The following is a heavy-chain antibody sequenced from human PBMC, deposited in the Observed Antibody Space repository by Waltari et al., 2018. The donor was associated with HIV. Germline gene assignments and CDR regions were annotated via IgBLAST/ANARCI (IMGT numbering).Heavy chain of an antibody. J-gene: IGHJ4*02. D-gene: IGHD3-10*01. Sequence: QVTLKESGPVLVKPTETLTLTCTVSGFSLSNDRMGVSWIRQPPGKALEWLAHIFSSDEKSYSTSLKSRLTISKDTSKSQVVHTMTNMDRVDTATYYCARIRDGIRVYGSGYYFDYWGQGTLVTVSS. CDR3: ARIRDGIRVYGSGYYFDY. CDR2: IFSSDEK. CDR1: GFSLSNDRMG. V-gene: IGHV2-26*01.